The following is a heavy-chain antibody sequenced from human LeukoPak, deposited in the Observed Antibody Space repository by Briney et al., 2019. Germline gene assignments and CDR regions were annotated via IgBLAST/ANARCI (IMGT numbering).Heavy chain of an antibody. CDR1: GYSFTMYY. Sequence: ASVKVSCKASGYSFTMYYIHWVRQAPGQGLEWMGMINPSDGATTYARRFQGRVTMTRDMSTTTAYMDLRSLRSEDTAVYYCARGQAIMVRGVILVYWGQGTLVTVSS. CDR3: ARGQAIMVRGVILVY. D-gene: IGHD3-10*01. CDR2: INPSDGAT. V-gene: IGHV1-46*01. J-gene: IGHJ4*02.